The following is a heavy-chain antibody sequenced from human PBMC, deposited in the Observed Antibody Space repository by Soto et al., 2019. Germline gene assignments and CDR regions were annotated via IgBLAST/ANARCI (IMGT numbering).Heavy chain of an antibody. CDR1: GGSFSGYY. Sequence: SETLSLTCAVYGGSFSGYYWSWIRQPPGKGLEWIGEINHSGSTNYNPSLKSRVTISVDTSKNQFSLKLSSVTAADTAVYYCARRRGYSYGYEGLVHQNFDYWGQGTLVTVSS. V-gene: IGHV4-34*01. CDR2: INHSGST. J-gene: IGHJ4*02. CDR3: ARRRGYSYGYEGLVHQNFDY. D-gene: IGHD5-18*01.